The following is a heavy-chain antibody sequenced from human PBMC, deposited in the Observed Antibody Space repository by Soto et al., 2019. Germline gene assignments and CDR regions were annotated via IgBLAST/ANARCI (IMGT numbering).Heavy chain of an antibody. CDR2: IYYSGST. V-gene: IGHV4-61*01. J-gene: IGHJ4*02. D-gene: IGHD3-22*01. CDR3: ARAPITMIVVVTGIDY. Sequence: SETLSLTCTVSGGSVSSGSYYWSWIRQPPGKGLEWIGYIYYSGSTNYNPSLKSRVTMSVDTSKNQFSLKLSSVTAADTAVYYCARAPITMIVVVTGIDYWGQGTLVTVSS. CDR1: GGSVSSGSYY.